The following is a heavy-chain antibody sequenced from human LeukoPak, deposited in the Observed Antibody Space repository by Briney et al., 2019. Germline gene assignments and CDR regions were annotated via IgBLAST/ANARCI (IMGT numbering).Heavy chain of an antibody. J-gene: IGHJ4*02. Sequence: SQTLSLTCTVSGGSISSGDYYWGWIRQPPGKGLEWIGSIYYSGSTYYNPSLKSRVTISVDTSKNQFSLKLSSVTAADTAVYYCASPEGYGDYLDYWGQGTLVTVSS. D-gene: IGHD4-17*01. CDR1: GGSISSGDYY. CDR2: IYYSGST. V-gene: IGHV4-39*01. CDR3: ASPEGYGDYLDY.